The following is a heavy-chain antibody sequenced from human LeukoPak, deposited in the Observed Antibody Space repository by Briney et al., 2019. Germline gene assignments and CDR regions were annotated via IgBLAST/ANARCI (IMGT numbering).Heavy chain of an antibody. V-gene: IGHV3-30-3*01. CDR2: ISYDGSKK. D-gene: IGHD6-6*01. J-gene: IGHJ4*02. Sequence: GRSLRLSCAASGFTFSSYAMHWVRQAPGKGLEWVAVISYDGSKKYYADSVKGRFTISRDNSKNTLYLQMNSLRAEDTAVYYCAMGGYSSSSFRFDYWGQGTLVTVSS. CDR1: GFTFSSYA. CDR3: AMGGYSSSSFRFDY.